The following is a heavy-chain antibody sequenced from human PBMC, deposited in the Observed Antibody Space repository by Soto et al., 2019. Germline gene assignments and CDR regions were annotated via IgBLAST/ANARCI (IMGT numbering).Heavy chain of an antibody. J-gene: IGHJ6*02. CDR1: GFIFSSFW. CDR2: INGDGASL. Sequence: EVRLEEAGGGFVQPGGSLRVSCSGSGFIFSSFWMHWVRQGPGKGLEWVSRINGDGASLAYADSVKGRFSISRDNVKNTLHLQMNSLGADDTAVYFCAREGSLGLDVRGRGTTVTVSS. D-gene: IGHD3-10*01. V-gene: IGHV3-74*03. CDR3: AREGSLGLDV.